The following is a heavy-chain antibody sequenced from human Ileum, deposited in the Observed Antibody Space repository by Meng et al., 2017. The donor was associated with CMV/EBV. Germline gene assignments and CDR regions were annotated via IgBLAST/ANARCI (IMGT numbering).Heavy chain of an antibody. Sequence: QVQLQQWGAGLLRPSETLSLTCAVYGGSFSPYYWSWIRQSPGKGLEWIAEIDHTGSTNYNPSLRSRVTISIDTSSSHFSLNLTSATAADTAVYYCARGDGYHCFDSWGQGTLVTVFS. D-gene: IGHD5-24*01. J-gene: IGHJ4*02. CDR1: GGSFSPYY. CDR2: IDHTGST. V-gene: IGHV4-34*01. CDR3: ARGDGYHCFDS.